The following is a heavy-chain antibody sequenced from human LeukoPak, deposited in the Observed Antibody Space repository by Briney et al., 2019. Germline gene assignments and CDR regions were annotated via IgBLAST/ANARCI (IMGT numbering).Heavy chain of an antibody. Sequence: SVKVSCKASGGTFSSYTISWVRQAPGQGLEWVGVIIPIFGTANYAQKFQGRVTITTDESTSTAYMELSRLRSEDTAVSYCAREKSGLRLGELSPYYYYYRDVWRKGTTVTVSS. D-gene: IGHD3-16*02. V-gene: IGHV1-69*05. J-gene: IGHJ6*03. CDR3: AREKSGLRLGELSPYYYYYRDV. CDR1: GGTFSSYT. CDR2: IIPIFGTA.